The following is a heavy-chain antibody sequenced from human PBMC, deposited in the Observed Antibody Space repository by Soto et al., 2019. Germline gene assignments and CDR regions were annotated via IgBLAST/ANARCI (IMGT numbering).Heavy chain of an antibody. CDR1: GGSIRSYY. D-gene: IGHD3-10*01. CDR2: IHYSGTT. J-gene: IGHJ4*02. V-gene: IGHV4-59*01. CDR3: TRSGTYPVSIDF. Sequence: QVQLQESGPGLAKPSETVSLTCTVSGGSIRSYYWSWIRQPPGQGLEWIGHIHYSGTTYYNPSLESRVTISGDTSKNQFSLSVTSVSAADTAVYYCTRSGTYPVSIDFWGQGTLVTVSS.